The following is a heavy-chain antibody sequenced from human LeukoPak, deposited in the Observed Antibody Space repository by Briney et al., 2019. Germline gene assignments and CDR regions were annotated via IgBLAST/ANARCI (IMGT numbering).Heavy chain of an antibody. V-gene: IGHV4-34*01. CDR2: INHSGST. D-gene: IGHD3-22*01. CDR1: SGSIGSYY. J-gene: IGHJ4*02. Sequence: SETLSLTCTVSSGSIGSYYWSWIRQPPGKGLEWIGEINHSGSTNYNPSLKSRVTISVDTSKNQFSLKLSSVTAADTAVYYCARRPLVAYDSSGYYFDYWGQGTLVTVSS. CDR3: ARRPLVAYDSSGYYFDY.